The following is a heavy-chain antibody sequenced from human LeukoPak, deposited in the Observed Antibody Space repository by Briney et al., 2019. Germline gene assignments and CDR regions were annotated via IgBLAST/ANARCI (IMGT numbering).Heavy chain of an antibody. CDR2: DGSSK. CDR3: TREYDSSGYSPGDYFAY. Sequence: GTSPRLSCAASGFMVTNYGMHWVRQAPGRGLEWVAYDGSSKYYVDSVKGRFTITRDGSKNTVFLQMDSLRVEDTGVYYCTREYDSSGYSPGDYFAYWGPGTLVTVSS. CDR1: GFMVTNYG. D-gene: IGHD3-22*01. J-gene: IGHJ4*02. V-gene: IGHV3-30*12.